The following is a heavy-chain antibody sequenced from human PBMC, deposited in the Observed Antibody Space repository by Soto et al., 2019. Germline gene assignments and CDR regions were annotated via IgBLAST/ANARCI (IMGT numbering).Heavy chain of an antibody. J-gene: IGHJ4*02. Sequence: SETLSLTCTVSGGSISSSTYYWGWIRQPPGKGLEWIGSIYYTGTTYYNPSLKSRVTISVDTSKNQFSLKLSSVTAADTAVYYCARDNGDFDSWGQGTLVTVSS. CDR1: GGSISSSTYY. CDR2: IYYTGTT. V-gene: IGHV4-39*07. D-gene: IGHD4-17*01. CDR3: ARDNGDFDS.